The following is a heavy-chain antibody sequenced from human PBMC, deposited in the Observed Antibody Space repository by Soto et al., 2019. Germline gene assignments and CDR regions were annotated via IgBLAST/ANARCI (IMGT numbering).Heavy chain of an antibody. CDR2: IYYSGST. V-gene: IGHV4-59*01. CDR3: ARSSRWWKGRWFDT. D-gene: IGHD6-13*01. CDR1: GDSISRYY. J-gene: IGHJ5*02. Sequence: XESLSLTGTVSGDSISRYYWSWIRQPPGKGLEWIGYIYYSGSTNYNPSLKSRVTISVDTSKNQFSLKLRSVTAADTAVYYCARSSRWWKGRWFDTWAQGTLVTVSS.